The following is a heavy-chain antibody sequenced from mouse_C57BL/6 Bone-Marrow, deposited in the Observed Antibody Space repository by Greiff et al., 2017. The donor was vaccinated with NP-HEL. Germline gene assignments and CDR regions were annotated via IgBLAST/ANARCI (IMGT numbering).Heavy chain of an antibody. CDR3: ARGGYSNYEGYAMDY. D-gene: IGHD2-5*01. V-gene: IGHV1-64*01. CDR2: IHPNSGST. Sequence: QVQLQQPGAELVKPGASVKLSCKASGYTFTSYWMHWVKRRPGQGLEGIGMIHPNSGSTNYNEKFKSKATLTVDESSSTAYMQLSSLTSEDSAVYYCARGGYSNYEGYAMDYWGQGTSVTVSS. J-gene: IGHJ4*01. CDR1: GYTFTSYW.